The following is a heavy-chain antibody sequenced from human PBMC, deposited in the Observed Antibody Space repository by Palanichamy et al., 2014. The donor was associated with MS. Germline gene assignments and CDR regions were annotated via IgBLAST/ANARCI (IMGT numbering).Heavy chain of an antibody. CDR2: IWNDGSNK. CDR3: ARDMSYYDSSGYYLFDY. Sequence: QAQLVESGGGVVQPGRSLGLSCAASGFSFSSYGMHWVSQAPGKGLEWVAVIWNDGSNKYYADPVKGRFTISRDNSKNTLYLQMDSLRAEDTAVYYCARDMSYYDSSGYYLFDYWGQGTLVTVSS. V-gene: IGHV3-33*08. J-gene: IGHJ4*02. CDR1: GFSFSSYG. D-gene: IGHD3-22*01.